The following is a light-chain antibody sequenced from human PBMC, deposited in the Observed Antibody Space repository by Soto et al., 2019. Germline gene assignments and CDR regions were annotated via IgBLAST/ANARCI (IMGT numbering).Light chain of an antibody. Sequence: DIQMTQSPSTLSASVGDRFTITFRASQSISSWLAWYQQKPGKAPKLLIYDASSLESGVPSRFSGSGSGTDFTLTISGLEPEDFAVYYCHQRHDWPWTFGQGTKVDIK. CDR3: HQRHDWPWT. J-gene: IGKJ1*01. V-gene: IGKV1-5*01. CDR2: DAS. CDR1: QSISSW.